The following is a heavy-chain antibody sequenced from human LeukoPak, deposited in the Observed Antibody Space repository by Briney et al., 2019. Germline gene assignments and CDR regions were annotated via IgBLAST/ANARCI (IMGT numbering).Heavy chain of an antibody. D-gene: IGHD6-19*01. CDR3: ARDRSSGWYDWYFDL. V-gene: IGHV4-59*01. J-gene: IGHJ2*01. CDR1: GGSISSYY. CDR2: IYYSGST. Sequence: SETLSLTCTVSGGSISSYYWSWIRQPPGKGLEWIGYIYYSGSTNYNPSLKSRVTISVDTSKNQFSLKLSSVTAADTAVYYCARDRSSGWYDWYFDLWGRGTLVTVSS.